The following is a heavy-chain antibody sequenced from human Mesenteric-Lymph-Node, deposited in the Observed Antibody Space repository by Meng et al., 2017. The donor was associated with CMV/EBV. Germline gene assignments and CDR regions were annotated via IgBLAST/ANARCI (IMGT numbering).Heavy chain of an antibody. CDR3: ARSESPSSSGPYS. D-gene: IGHD1-14*01. CDR2: IYSGGST. CDR1: GFTFSSYG. Sequence: GGSLRLSCAASGFTFSSYGMHWVCQAPGKGLEWVSFIYSGGSTRHADSVKGRFTISRDNSKNTLYLQMNSLRTEDTAVYYCARSESPSSSGPYSWGQGTLVTVSS. J-gene: IGHJ4*02. V-gene: IGHV3-NL1*01.